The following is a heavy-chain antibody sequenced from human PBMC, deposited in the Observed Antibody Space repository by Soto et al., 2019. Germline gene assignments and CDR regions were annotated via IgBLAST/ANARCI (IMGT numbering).Heavy chain of an antibody. J-gene: IGHJ4*02. CDR3: ARAPKVSGSSQTRPDF. D-gene: IGHD6-6*01. V-gene: IGHV4-34*01. CDR1: GGSFSGYY. Sequence: SETLSLTCSIYGGSFSGYYWSWIRQPPGKGLEWIGEISQSGNTDYSPSLKSRVSISIDTSKKQFSLNLASVSAADTAVYYCARAPKVSGSSQTRPDFWGQGTLVTVSS. CDR2: ISQSGNT.